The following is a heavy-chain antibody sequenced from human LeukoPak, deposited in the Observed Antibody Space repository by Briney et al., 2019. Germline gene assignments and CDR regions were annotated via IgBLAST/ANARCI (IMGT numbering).Heavy chain of an antibody. CDR3: ARSTTHYYYYYMDV. CDR2: INSDGGST. V-gene: IGHV3-74*01. CDR1: GITFSSYW. Sequence: GGSLRLSCAASGITFSSYWMHWVRQTPGKGLVWVSRINSDGGSTTYADTVKGRFTISRDNAKNTLYLQMNSLRVEDTAIYYCARSTTHYYYYYMDVWGKGTTVTVSS. J-gene: IGHJ6*03. D-gene: IGHD5/OR15-5a*01.